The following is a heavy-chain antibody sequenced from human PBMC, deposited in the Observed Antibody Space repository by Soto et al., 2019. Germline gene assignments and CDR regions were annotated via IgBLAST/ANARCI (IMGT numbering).Heavy chain of an antibody. CDR1: GGTFSSYA. D-gene: IGHD3-10*01. CDR2: IIPIFGTA. V-gene: IGHV1-69*13. J-gene: IGHJ5*02. Sequence: SVKVSCKASGGTFSSYAISWVRQAPGQGLEWVGGIIPIFGTANYAQKFQGRVTITADESTSTAYMELSSLRSEDTAVYYCAREGFPEANWFDPWGQGTLVTVSS. CDR3: AREGFPEANWFDP.